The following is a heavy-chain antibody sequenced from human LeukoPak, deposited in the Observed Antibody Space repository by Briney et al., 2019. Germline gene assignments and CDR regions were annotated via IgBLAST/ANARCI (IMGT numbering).Heavy chain of an antibody. J-gene: IGHJ6*03. V-gene: IGHV4-4*02. Sequence: SETLSLTCAVSGGSISISNWWSWVRQPPGKGLEWIGEIYHSGSTSYNPSLKSRVTISVDKSKNQFSLKLSSVTAADTAVYYCTSFIVVVPAALDYYYMDVWGKGTTVTVSS. CDR1: GGSISISNW. D-gene: IGHD2-2*01. CDR3: TSFIVVVPAALDYYYMDV. CDR2: IYHSGST.